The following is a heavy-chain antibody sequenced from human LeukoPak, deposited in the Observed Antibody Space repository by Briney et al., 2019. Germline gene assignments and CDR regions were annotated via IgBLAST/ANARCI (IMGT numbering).Heavy chain of an antibody. CDR2: IYDSGST. Sequence: SETLSLTCTVSGGSISSHSWNWIRQPPGNGLEWIAYIYDSGSTNYNPALKSRVTISVDTSKNQFSLKLSSVTAADTAVYYCAREGGTGAFDIWGQGTMVTVSP. V-gene: IGHV4-59*11. CDR1: GGSISSHS. D-gene: IGHD1-14*01. CDR3: AREGGTGAFDI. J-gene: IGHJ3*02.